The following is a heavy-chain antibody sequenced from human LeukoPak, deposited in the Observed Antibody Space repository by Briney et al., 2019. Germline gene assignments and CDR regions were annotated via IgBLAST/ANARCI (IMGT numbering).Heavy chain of an antibody. V-gene: IGHV4-59*08. D-gene: IGHD1-26*01. CDR3: ARQDSGSYVGYYYYYYMDV. J-gene: IGHJ6*03. CDR1: GGSISSYY. Sequence: SETLSLTCTVSGGSISSYYWSWIRQPPGKGLEWIGYIYYSGSTNYNPSLKSRVTISVDTSKNQFSLKLSSVTAADTAVYYCARQDSGSYVGYYYYYYMDVWGKGTTVTVSS. CDR2: IYYSGST.